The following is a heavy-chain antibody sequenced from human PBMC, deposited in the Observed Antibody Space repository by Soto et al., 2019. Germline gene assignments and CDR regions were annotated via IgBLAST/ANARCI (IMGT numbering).Heavy chain of an antibody. CDR1: GFTFSNYG. CDR2: IWPDGNGK. D-gene: IGHD3-22*01. J-gene: IGHJ5*02. V-gene: IGHV3-33*01. CDR3: ARAGIVATTQLGWFDP. Sequence: QVELVESGGGVVQPGESLRLSCTASGFTFSNYGMHWVRQAPGKGLEWVAVIWPDGNGKVYPDSVKGRFTVSRDNSKNPLYLQINSLGTEDTAVYYCARAGIVATTQLGWFDPWGQGTLVTGSS.